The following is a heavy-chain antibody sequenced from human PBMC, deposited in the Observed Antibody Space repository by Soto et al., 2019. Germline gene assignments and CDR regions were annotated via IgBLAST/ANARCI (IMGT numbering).Heavy chain of an antibody. CDR2: IKTEIEGGTI. J-gene: IGHJ5*02. Sequence: GGSLRLSCAASGFIFNNAWMSWVRQAPGKGLEWVGRIKTEIEGGTIDYAAPVKGRFIISRDDSKNMLYLQMNSLKTEDTAVYYCSTKKIRSDYRGFDPWGPGTLVTVSS. V-gene: IGHV3-15*07. D-gene: IGHD4-4*01. CDR1: GFIFNNAW. CDR3: STKKIRSDYRGFDP.